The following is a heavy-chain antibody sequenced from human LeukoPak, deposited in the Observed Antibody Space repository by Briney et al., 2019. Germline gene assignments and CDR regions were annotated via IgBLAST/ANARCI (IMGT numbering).Heavy chain of an antibody. D-gene: IGHD6-19*01. V-gene: IGHV3-13*01. CDR1: GFSFSRYE. CDR3: VREGRGRSGTNAYDI. CDR2: IATSGDT. Sequence: GGSLRLSCASSGFSFSRYEMHWVRQGTGKRLEWVSAIATSGDTFYAGSVKGRFTISRENAKDSLYLQMNSLSAGDTAVYYCVREGRGRSGTNAYDIWGQGTVATVST. J-gene: IGHJ3*02.